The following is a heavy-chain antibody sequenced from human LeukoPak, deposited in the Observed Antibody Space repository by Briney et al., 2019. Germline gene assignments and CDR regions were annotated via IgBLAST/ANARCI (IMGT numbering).Heavy chain of an antibody. CDR3: TRVQPPGYCSGGSCPDY. Sequence: GGSLRLSCTASGFTFGDYGMSWVRQAPGRGLEWVGFIRSKAYGGTTEYAASVKGTFTISRDDSKSIAYLQMNSLKIEDTAVYYCTRVQPPGYCSGGSCPDYWGQGTLVTVSS. J-gene: IGHJ4*02. CDR1: GFTFGDYG. V-gene: IGHV3-49*04. D-gene: IGHD2-15*01. CDR2: IRSKAYGGTT.